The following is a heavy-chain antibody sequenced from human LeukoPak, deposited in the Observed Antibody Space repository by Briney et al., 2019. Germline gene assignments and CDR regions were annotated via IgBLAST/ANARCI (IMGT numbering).Heavy chain of an antibody. CDR1: GFTFSSYS. CDR3: ARDDIVVVPAAMEVGAFDI. Sequence: GGSLRLSCAASGFTFSSYSMNWVRQAPGKGLEWVSSISSSSYIYYADSVKGRFTISRDNAKNSLYLQMNSLRAEDTAVYYCARDDIVVVPAAMEVGAFDIWGQGTMVTVSS. J-gene: IGHJ3*02. V-gene: IGHV3-21*01. D-gene: IGHD2-2*01. CDR2: ISSSSYI.